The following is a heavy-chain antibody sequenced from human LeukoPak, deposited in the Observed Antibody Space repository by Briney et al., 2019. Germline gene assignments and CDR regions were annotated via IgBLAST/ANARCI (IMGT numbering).Heavy chain of an antibody. Sequence: GASVKVSCKASGYTFTSYGISWVRQAPGQGLEWMGWISAYNGNTNYAQKLQGRVTMTTDTSTSTAYMELRSLRSDDTAVYYCAISYRYGDYHNWFDPWGQGTLVTVSS. CDR2: ISAYNGNT. CDR1: GYTFTSYG. D-gene: IGHD4-17*01. V-gene: IGHV1-18*01. J-gene: IGHJ5*02. CDR3: AISYRYGDYHNWFDP.